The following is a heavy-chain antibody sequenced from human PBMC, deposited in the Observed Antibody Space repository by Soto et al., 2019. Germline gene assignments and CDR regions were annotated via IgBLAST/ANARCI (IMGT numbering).Heavy chain of an antibody. D-gene: IGHD6-19*01. J-gene: IGHJ5*02. CDR2: IYYSGST. CDR3: ARDTPGYSSGWYWFDP. V-gene: IGHV4-31*03. Sequence: SETLSLTCTVSGGSISSGAYYWSWIRQHPGKGLEWIGYIYYSGSTYYNPSLKSRATISVDTFKNQISLKLSSVTAADTAVYYCARDTPGYSSGWYWFDPWGQGTLVTVSS. CDR1: GGSISSGAYY.